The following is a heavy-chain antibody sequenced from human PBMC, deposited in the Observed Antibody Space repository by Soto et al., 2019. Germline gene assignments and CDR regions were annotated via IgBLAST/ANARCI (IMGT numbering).Heavy chain of an antibody. J-gene: IGHJ4*02. CDR2: ISYDGSKK. Sequence: QVQLVESGGRVVQPGRSLRRSCAASGFTFSSYAMHWVRQAPAKGLEWVAAISYDGSKKYYADSVQGRFTISRDNSKNTLYLQMNSLRAEDTAVYYCARDGQYSYDFVGGSYRWIGYFSYWGQGTLVTVSS. V-gene: IGHV3-30-3*01. CDR3: ARDGQYSYDFVGGSYRWIGYFSY. CDR1: GFTFSSYA. D-gene: IGHD3-16*02.